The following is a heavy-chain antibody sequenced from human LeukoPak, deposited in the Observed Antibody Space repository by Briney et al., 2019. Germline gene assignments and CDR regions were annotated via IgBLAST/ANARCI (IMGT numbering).Heavy chain of an antibody. Sequence: GGPLRLSCAASGFTFSSYSMNWVRQAPGKGLEWVSSISSSSSYIYYADSVKGRFTISRDNAKNSLYLQMNSLRAEDTAVYYCARERQGGGAFDIWGQGTMVTVSS. CDR1: GFTFSSYS. D-gene: IGHD3-16*01. CDR2: ISSSSSYI. V-gene: IGHV3-21*01. CDR3: ARERQGGGAFDI. J-gene: IGHJ3*02.